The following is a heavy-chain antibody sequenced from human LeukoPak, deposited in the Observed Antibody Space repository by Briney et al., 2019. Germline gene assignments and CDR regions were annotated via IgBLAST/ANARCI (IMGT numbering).Heavy chain of an antibody. CDR2: ISASGGST. Sequence: GGSLRLSCAASGFTFSSSAMSWVRQVPGKGLEWVSGISASGGSTSYADSVRGRFTISRDNSKSTLCLQMNSLRAEDTAVYYCAKQLGYCSDGSCYFPYWGQGTLVTVSS. J-gene: IGHJ4*02. CDR3: AKQLGYCSDGSCYFPY. V-gene: IGHV3-23*01. CDR1: GFTFSSSA. D-gene: IGHD2-15*01.